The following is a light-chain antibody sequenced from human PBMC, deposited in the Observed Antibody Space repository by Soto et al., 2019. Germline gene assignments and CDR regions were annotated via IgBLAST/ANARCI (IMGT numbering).Light chain of an antibody. CDR1: QSISSY. J-gene: IGKJ1*01. CDR3: QQSYSTPWT. V-gene: IGKV1-39*01. CDR2: AAS. Sequence: DIQMTQSPSSLSASVGDRVTITCRASQSISSYLNWYQQKPGKAPKLLIYAASSLQSGVPSRFSGSGSGTDLTRTIRSLQPEDFATYYCQQSYSTPWTFGQGTKVEIK.